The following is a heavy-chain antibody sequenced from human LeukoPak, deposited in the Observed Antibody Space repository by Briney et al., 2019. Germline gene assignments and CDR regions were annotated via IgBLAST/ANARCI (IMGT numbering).Heavy chain of an antibody. CDR1: GFTFSSYA. Sequence: PGGSLRLSCAASGFTFSSYAMHWVRQAPGKGLEWAAVISYDGSNKYYADSVKGRFTISRDNSKNTLYLQMNSLRAEDTAVYYCARAARYGSGRHNWFDPWGQGTLVTVSS. V-gene: IGHV3-30-3*01. CDR3: ARAARYGSGRHNWFDP. J-gene: IGHJ5*02. D-gene: IGHD3-10*01. CDR2: ISYDGSNK.